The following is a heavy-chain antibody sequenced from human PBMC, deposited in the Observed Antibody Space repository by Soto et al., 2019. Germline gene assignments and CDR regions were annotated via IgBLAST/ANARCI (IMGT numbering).Heavy chain of an antibody. CDR2: ISYDGSNK. Sequence: PGGSLRLSCAASGFTFSSYGIHWVRQAPGKGLEWVAVISYDGSNKYYADSVKGRFTISRDNSKNTLYLQMNSLRAEDTAVYYCAKDQGGRYCRGGSCYSYYYGMDVWGQATTVTVSS. V-gene: IGHV3-30*18. J-gene: IGHJ6*02. CDR1: GFTFSSYG. CDR3: AKDQGGRYCRGGSCYSYYYGMDV. D-gene: IGHD2-15*01.